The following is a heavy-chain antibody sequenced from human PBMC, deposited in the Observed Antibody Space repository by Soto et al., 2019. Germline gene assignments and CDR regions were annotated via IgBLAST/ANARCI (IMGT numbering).Heavy chain of an antibody. V-gene: IGHV3-73*01. CDR1: GFTFSGSA. CDR2: IRSKANSYAT. Sequence: GGSLRLSCAASGFTFSGSAMHWVRQASGKGLEWVGRIRSKANSYATAYAASVKGRFTISRDDSKNTAYLQMNSLKTEDTAVYYCTSRDNWNDDVVDYWGQGTLVTVSS. J-gene: IGHJ4*02. D-gene: IGHD1-20*01. CDR3: TSRDNWNDDVVDY.